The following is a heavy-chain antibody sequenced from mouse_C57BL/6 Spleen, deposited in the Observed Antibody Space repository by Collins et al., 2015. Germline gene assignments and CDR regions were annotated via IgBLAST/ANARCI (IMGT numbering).Heavy chain of an antibody. CDR2: ISSGSSTI. Sequence: DVQLVESGGGLVQPGGSRKLSCAASGFTFSAFGMHWVRQAPEKGLEWVAYISSGSSTIHCADTVKGRFTISRDNPKNTLFLQMTSLRSEDTAMYYCASPGYDGWMDYWGQGTSVTVSS. J-gene: IGHJ4*01. CDR3: ASPGYDGWMDY. D-gene: IGHD2-2*01. V-gene: IGHV5-17*02. CDR1: GFTFSAFG.